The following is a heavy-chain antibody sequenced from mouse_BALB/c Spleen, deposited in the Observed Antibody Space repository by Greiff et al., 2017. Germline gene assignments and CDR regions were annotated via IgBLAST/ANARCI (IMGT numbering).Heavy chain of an antibody. J-gene: IGHJ1*01. D-gene: IGHD2-10*02. V-gene: IGHV5-6-5*01. CDR1: GFTFSSYA. Sequence: EVKVVESGGGLVKPGGSLKLSCAASGFTFSSYAMSWVRQTPEKRLEWVASISSGGSTYYPDSVKGRFTISRDNARNILYLQMSSLRSEDTAMYYCAREEYGNYWYFDVWGAGTTVTVSS. CDR2: ISSGGST. CDR3: AREEYGNYWYFDV.